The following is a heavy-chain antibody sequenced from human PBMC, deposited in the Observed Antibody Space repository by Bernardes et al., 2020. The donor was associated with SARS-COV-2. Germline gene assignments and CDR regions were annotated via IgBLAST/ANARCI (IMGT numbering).Heavy chain of an antibody. CDR1: CYTLTSYS. D-gene: IGHD3-22*01. CDR3: DSSGYPNFDY. CDR2: ISAYNGNT. J-gene: IGHJ4*02. V-gene: IGHV1-18*01. Sequence: ASVKVSCKASCYTLTSYSIIWVRQAPGQGLEWMGWISAYNGNTNYAQKLQGRVTMTTNTSATTAFMELTSLRSDDTAVYYYDSSGYPNFDYWGQGTLVTVSS.